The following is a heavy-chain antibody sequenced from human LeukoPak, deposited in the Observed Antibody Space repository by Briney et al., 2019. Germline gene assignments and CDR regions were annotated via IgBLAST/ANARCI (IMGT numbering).Heavy chain of an antibody. CDR2: ISRSGSTK. J-gene: IGHJ6*03. D-gene: IGHD2-15*01. Sequence: GGSLRLSCAASGFTFSDHNMRWIRQAPGKGLEWVSSISRSGSTKYYADSVKGRFTISRGNAKNSLFLQMNSLRAEDTAVYYCARVLRYCSGGNCYSGGLGYMDVWGKGTTVTISS. CDR3: ARVLRYCSGGNCYSGGLGYMDV. V-gene: IGHV3-11*01. CDR1: GFTFSDHN.